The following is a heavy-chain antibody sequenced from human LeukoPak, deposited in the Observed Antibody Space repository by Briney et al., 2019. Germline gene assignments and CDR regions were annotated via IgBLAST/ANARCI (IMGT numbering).Heavy chain of an antibody. CDR1: GFTFSSYD. CDR3: AAGTAADF. Sequence: GGSLILSCAASGFTFSSYDMHWVRQATGKGLEWVSAIGTAGDTYYPGSVKGRFTISRDNAKSALYLQMNSLRLEDTAVYYCAAGTAADFWGQGTLVTVSS. D-gene: IGHD6-13*01. V-gene: IGHV3-13*04. CDR2: IGTAGDT. J-gene: IGHJ4*02.